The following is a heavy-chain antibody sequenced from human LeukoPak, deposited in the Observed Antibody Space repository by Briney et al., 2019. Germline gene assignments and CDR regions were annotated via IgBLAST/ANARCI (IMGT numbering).Heavy chain of an antibody. Sequence: ASVKFSCKASGYTFTSYGISWVRQAPGQGLEWMGWISAYNGNTNYAQKLQGRVTMTTDTSMSTAYMELRSLRSDDTAVYYCARQLNPSYYDFWSGYRWFDPWGQGTLVTVSS. CDR3: ARQLNPSYYDFWSGYRWFDP. V-gene: IGHV1-18*01. CDR1: GYTFTSYG. J-gene: IGHJ5*02. D-gene: IGHD3-3*01. CDR2: ISAYNGNT.